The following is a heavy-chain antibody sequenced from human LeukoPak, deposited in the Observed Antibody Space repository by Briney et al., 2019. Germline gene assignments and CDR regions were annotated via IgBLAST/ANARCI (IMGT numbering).Heavy chain of an antibody. Sequence: GGSLRLSCAASGFTFSSYSMNWVRQAPGKGLEWVSYISSSSSTIYYADSVKGRFTISRDNAKNSLYLQMNSLRAEDTAVYYCARVSRGSGSYYVDYWGQGTLVTVSS. CDR3: ARVSRGSGSYYVDY. D-gene: IGHD3-10*01. J-gene: IGHJ4*02. V-gene: IGHV3-48*04. CDR2: ISSSSSTI. CDR1: GFTFSSYS.